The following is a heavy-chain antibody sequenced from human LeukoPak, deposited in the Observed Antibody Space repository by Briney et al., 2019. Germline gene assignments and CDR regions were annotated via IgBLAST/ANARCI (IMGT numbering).Heavy chain of an antibody. D-gene: IGHD3-22*01. V-gene: IGHV3-23*01. CDR1: GFTFSNYA. J-gene: IGHJ4*02. Sequence: GGSLRLSCAASGFTFSNYAMTWIRQAPGKGLEWFSAIRGSGGGTYYADSVKGRFTISRDNSRNTLYLQMNSLRAEDTAVYYCAKDFYDSRGYTDDYWGQGTLVTVSS. CDR2: IRGSGGGT. CDR3: AKDFYDSRGYTDDY.